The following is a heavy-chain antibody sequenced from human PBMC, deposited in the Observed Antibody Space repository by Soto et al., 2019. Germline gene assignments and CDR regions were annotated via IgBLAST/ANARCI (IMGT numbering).Heavy chain of an antibody. CDR2: IKSDGSST. CDR3: AIGGGDYNYLDY. V-gene: IGHV3-74*01. J-gene: IGHJ4*02. CDR1: GFLFNTYW. D-gene: IGHD3-9*01. Sequence: GSLRLSCAASGFLFNTYWMFWVRQAPRKGLLWVSRIKSDGSSTNYADSVKGRFTISRDNAKNTLYLQMTSLRAEDTAVYYCAIGGGDYNYLDYWGQGILVTVS.